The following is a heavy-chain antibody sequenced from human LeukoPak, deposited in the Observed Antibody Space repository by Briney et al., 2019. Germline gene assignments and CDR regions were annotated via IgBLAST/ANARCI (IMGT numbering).Heavy chain of an antibody. Sequence: GESLKISCKGSGYSFPNYWIAWVRQMPGKGLEWMGITYPGDSDTRYSPSFQGQVTISADKSITTAYLQWSSLKASDGATYYCARRGGYCSSTSCYAGGNYYYGLDVWGQGTTVTVSS. CDR1: GYSFPNYW. J-gene: IGHJ6*02. V-gene: IGHV5-51*01. CDR2: TYPGDSDT. D-gene: IGHD2-2*01. CDR3: ARRGGYCSSTSCYAGGNYYYGLDV.